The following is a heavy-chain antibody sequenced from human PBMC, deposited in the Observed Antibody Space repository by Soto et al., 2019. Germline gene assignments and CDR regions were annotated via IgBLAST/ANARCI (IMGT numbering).Heavy chain of an antibody. V-gene: IGHV4-61*01. CDR3: ARGVGFGYYYYHMDL. D-gene: IGHD3-10*01. CDR2: IYYSGSA. Sequence: QVQLQESGPGLVKPSETLSLTCTVSGDSVTSVSDYWSWIRQPPGKGLEWIGYIYYSGSADYNPSLGIRVIISIDTSKNQFSLKLTSVTAADTAVYYCARGVGFGYYYYHMDLWGQGTTVTVSS. CDR1: GDSVTSVSDY. J-gene: IGHJ6*02.